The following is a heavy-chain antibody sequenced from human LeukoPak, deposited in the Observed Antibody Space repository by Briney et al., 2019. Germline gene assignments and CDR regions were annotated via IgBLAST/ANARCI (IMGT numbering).Heavy chain of an antibody. D-gene: IGHD3-22*01. CDR1: GFTFSDYY. V-gene: IGHV3-11*01. CDR3: AKDNGYYYDSSGYFLHYFDY. J-gene: IGHJ4*02. CDR2: ISSSGSTI. Sequence: GGSLRLSCAASGFTFSDYYMSWIRQAPGKGLEWVSYISSSGSTIYYADSVKGRFTISRDNSKNTLYLQMNSLRAEDTAVYYCAKDNGYYYDSSGYFLHYFDYWGQGTLVTVSS.